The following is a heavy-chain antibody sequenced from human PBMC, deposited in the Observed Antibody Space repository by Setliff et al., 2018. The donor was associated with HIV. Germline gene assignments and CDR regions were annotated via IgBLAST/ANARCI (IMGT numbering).Heavy chain of an antibody. J-gene: IGHJ4*02. V-gene: IGHV4-38-2*01. Sequence: KTSETLSLTCAVSGYSISSAFYWAWIRQAPGKGLEWIGTIYQSGTTFYNPSLKSRVTISVDTSKNHFSLKLTSVTAADTAVYYCGGAAPRTGQGTIDYWGQGTLVTVSS. CDR3: GGAAPRTGQGTIDY. CDR1: GYSISSAFY. D-gene: IGHD1-1*01. CDR2: IYQSGTT.